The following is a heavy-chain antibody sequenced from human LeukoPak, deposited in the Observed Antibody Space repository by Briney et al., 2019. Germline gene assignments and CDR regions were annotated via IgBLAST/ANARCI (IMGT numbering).Heavy chain of an antibody. CDR3: ARVLIIAAVGCCPYDCMDG. CDR1: GGSFTRYF. Sequence: SETLSLTCAVHGGSFTRYFWSWIRQTPGKGLEWIGDINHSGSTKYNPSLKSRVTISVDTSKNQLSLKLTSVTAADTAVYYCARVLIIAAVGCCPYDCMDGWGQG. CDR2: INHSGST. D-gene: IGHD3-22*01. V-gene: IGHV4-34*01. J-gene: IGHJ6*01.